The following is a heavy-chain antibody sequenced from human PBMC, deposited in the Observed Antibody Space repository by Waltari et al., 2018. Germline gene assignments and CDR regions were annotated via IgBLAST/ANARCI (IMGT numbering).Heavy chain of an antibody. CDR1: GGSISSGGYS. D-gene: IGHD2-2*03. Sequence: QLQLQESGSGLVKPSQTLSLTCAVSGGSISSGGYSWSWIRQPPGTGLEWIGYSYPSGSTYYNPSLKSRVTISVDRSKNQFSLKLSSVTAADTAVYYCARVGGYCSSTSCPHYYYYMDVWGKGTTVTVSS. J-gene: IGHJ6*03. CDR3: ARVGGYCSSTSCPHYYYYMDV. V-gene: IGHV4-30-2*01. CDR2: SYPSGST.